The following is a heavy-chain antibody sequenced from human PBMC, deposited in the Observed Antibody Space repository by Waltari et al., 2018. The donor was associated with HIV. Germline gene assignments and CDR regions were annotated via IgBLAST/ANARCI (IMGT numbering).Heavy chain of an antibody. J-gene: IGHJ5*02. CDR1: GGSFSGYY. D-gene: IGHD1-20*01. V-gene: IGHV4-34*01. Sequence: QVQLHQWGAGLLKPSETLSLTCAVYGGSFSGYYWSWLRQPPGKGLQWIGQINHSGSTRFSPSLKGRLSMSVDTSKNQFSLKLTSLTAADTAVYYCARGRDLFTYNISSVVWFGPWGQGTLVTVSS. CDR3: ARGRDLFTYNISSVVWFGP. CDR2: INHSGST.